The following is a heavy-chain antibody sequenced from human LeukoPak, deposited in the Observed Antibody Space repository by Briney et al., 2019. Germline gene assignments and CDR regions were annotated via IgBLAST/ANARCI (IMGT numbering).Heavy chain of an antibody. V-gene: IGHV4-61*01. Sequence: SGTLSLTGTVSGGSVSSGSFYWSWIRQPPGKGLEWIGYIYYSGSTNYNPSLKSRVTISVDTSKNQFSLKVTSVTAADTAVYCCARETAASDAFDIWGQGTMVTVSS. D-gene: IGHD2-21*02. CDR3: ARETAASDAFDI. CDR1: GGSVSSGSFY. CDR2: IYYSGST. J-gene: IGHJ3*02.